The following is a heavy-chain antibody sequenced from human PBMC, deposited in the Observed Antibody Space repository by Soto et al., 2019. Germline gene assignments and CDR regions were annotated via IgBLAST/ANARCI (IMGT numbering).Heavy chain of an antibody. D-gene: IGHD5-12*01. V-gene: IGHV4-59*01. Sequence: SETLSLTCTVSGGSISSYYWSWIRQPPGKGLEWTGYIYYSGSTNYNPSLKSRVTISVDTSKNQFSLKLSSVTAADTAVYYCARDLRYSGYDYNWFDPWGQGTLVTVSS. CDR2: IYYSGST. CDR1: GGSISSYY. CDR3: ARDLRYSGYDYNWFDP. J-gene: IGHJ5*02.